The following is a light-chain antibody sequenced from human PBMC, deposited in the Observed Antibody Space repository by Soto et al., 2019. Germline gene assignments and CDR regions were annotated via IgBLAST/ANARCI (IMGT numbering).Light chain of an antibody. CDR3: QQRSNWPPFT. Sequence: EIVLTQSQVTLSLSPGERATLSCRASQSVSSDLAWDQQKPGQAPRLLIYDASNRATGIPARFSGSGSGTDFTLTISSLEPEDFAVYYCQQRSNWPPFTFGPGTKVDIK. CDR2: DAS. V-gene: IGKV3-11*01. J-gene: IGKJ3*01. CDR1: QSVSSD.